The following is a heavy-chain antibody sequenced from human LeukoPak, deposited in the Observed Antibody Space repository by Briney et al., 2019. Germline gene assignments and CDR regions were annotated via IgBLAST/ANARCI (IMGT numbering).Heavy chain of an antibody. CDR3: ASLPDSGSYYPFDY. J-gene: IGHJ4*02. CDR1: GFIFNNYA. D-gene: IGHD3-22*01. V-gene: IGHV3-30-3*01. CDR2: ISYDGSNK. Sequence: GGSLRLSCAASGFIFNNYAMHWVRQAPGKGLEWVAVISYDGSNKYYADSVKGRFTTSRDNSKNTLYLQMNSLRAEDTAVYSCASLPDSGSYYPFDYWGQGTLVTVSS.